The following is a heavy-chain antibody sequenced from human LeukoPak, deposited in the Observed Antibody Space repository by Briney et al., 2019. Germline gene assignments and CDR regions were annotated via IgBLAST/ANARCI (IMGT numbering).Heavy chain of an antibody. CDR1: GGTFSSYA. J-gene: IGHJ4*02. V-gene: IGHV1-69*05. D-gene: IGHD2-2*01. CDR3: ARDGEVRQGHCSTTSCPVDY. CDR2: IIPIFGTA. Sequence: SVKVSCKASGGTFSSYAISWVRQAPGQGLEWMGGIIPIFGTANYAQKFQGRVTMTRYTSMSTAYMELSGLRFDDTAVYYCARDGEVRQGHCSTTSCPVDYWGQGTLITVSS.